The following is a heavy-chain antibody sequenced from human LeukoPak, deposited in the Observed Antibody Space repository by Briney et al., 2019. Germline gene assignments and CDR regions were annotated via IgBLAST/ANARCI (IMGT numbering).Heavy chain of an antibody. CDR2: ISAYNGDT. Sequence: ASVTVACEASGYTFTAYGITWVRQAPGQGLEWMGWISAYNGDTNYAQNVQGRVTMTTDTSTTTAYMELRSLRSDDTAVYYCARGKGARDYWGQGTLVTVSS. CDR1: GYTFTAYG. J-gene: IGHJ4*02. CDR3: ARGKGARDY. V-gene: IGHV1-18*01.